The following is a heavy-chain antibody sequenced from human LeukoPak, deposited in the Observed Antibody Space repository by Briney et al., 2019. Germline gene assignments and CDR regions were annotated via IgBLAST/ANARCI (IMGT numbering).Heavy chain of an antibody. J-gene: IGHJ4*02. Sequence: SETLSLTCSVSGGSIRSSDDYWGFVRQTPGKGLEWIGRIYTSGSTNYNPSLKSRVTISVDTSKNQFSLKLSSVTAADTAVYFCARLIGLGEVSPYFDSWGQGRLVTVSS. CDR1: GGSIRSSDDY. D-gene: IGHD3-16*02. V-gene: IGHV4-39*07. CDR3: ARLIGLGEVSPYFDS. CDR2: IYTSGST.